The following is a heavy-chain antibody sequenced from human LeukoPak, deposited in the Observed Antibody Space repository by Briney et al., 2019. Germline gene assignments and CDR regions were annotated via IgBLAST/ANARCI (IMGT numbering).Heavy chain of an antibody. CDR2: ITRSSIYI. J-gene: IGHJ6*03. CDR3: AREGDNDYYYMDV. CDR1: GFTFSSYS. V-gene: IGHV3-21*04. Sequence: GGSLRLSCAASGFTFSSYSMNWVRQAPGKGLEWVSSITRSSIYIYYADSVKGRFTISRDNAKNSLYLQMNSLRAEDTALYYCAREGDNDYYYMDVWSKGTTVTVSS. D-gene: IGHD2-21*02.